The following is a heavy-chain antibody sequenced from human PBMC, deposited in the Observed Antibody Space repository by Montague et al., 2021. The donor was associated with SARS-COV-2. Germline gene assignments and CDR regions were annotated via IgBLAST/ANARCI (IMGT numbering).Heavy chain of an antibody. V-gene: IGHV4-34*01. CDR3: ARELTGYCGGGVCYSLDY. CDR1: GGSFSGYY. CDR2: INHSGST. J-gene: IGHJ4*02. D-gene: IGHD2-15*01. Sequence: SETLSLTCAVYGGSFSGYYWSWIRQPPGKGLEWIGEINHSGSTNYNPSLKSRVTISVDTSKNQFSLKLSSVTAADTAVYYCARELTGYCGGGVCYSLDYWGQGTLATVSS.